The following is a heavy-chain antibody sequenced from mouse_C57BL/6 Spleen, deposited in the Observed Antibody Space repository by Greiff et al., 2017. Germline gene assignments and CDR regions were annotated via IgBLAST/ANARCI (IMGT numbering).Heavy chain of an antibody. CDR2: ISDGGSYT. V-gene: IGHV5-4*01. CDR3: AKLGSFDY. CDR1: GFTFSSYA. D-gene: IGHD4-1*01. Sequence: DVQLVESGGGLVKPGGSLKLSCAASGFTFSSYAMSWVRQTPEKRLEWVATISDGGSYTYYPDNVKGRFTISRDNAKNNLYLQMSHLKSEDTAMYYCAKLGSFDYWGQGTTLTVSS. J-gene: IGHJ2*01.